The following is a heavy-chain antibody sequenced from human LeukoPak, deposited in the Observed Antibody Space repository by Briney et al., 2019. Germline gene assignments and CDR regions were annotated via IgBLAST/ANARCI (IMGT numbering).Heavy chain of an antibody. J-gene: IGHJ4*02. CDR3: ARGTYCSGGSCLVY. Sequence: SETLSLTCTVSGGSISSSYWSWIRQPPGKGLEWIGYIYYSGSTNYNPSLKSRVTISVDTSKNQFSLKLSSATAADTAVYYCARGTYCSGGSCLVYWGQGTLVTVSS. D-gene: IGHD2-15*01. CDR1: GGSISSSY. V-gene: IGHV4-59*01. CDR2: IYYSGST.